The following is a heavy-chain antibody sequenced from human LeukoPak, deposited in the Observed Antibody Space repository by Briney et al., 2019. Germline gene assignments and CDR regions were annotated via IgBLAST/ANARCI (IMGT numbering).Heavy chain of an antibody. D-gene: IGHD3-22*01. CDR2: LYYTGSS. CDR3: ARDSHYYDSSGYPELDY. J-gene: IGHJ4*02. Sequence: SETLSLTCTVSGDSISRTHYYWGWIRQSPGKGLEWIGSLYYTGSSDYNPSLKSRVTMSVDTSKNQFSLKLSSVTAADTAVYYCARDSHYYDSSGYPELDYWGQGTLVTVSS. CDR1: GDSISRTHYY. V-gene: IGHV4-39*07.